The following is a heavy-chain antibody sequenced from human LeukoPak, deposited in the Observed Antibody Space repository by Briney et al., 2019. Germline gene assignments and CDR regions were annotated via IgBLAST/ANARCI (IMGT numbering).Heavy chain of an antibody. V-gene: IGHV3-21*01. Sequence: GSLRLSCAASGFTFSSYSMNWVRQAPGKGLEWVSSISSSSSYIYYADSVKGRFTISRDNAKNSLYLQMNSLRAEDTAVYYCARAGVATPSIDYWGQGTLVTVSS. CDR2: ISSSSSYI. CDR3: ARAGVATPSIDY. CDR1: GFTFSSYS. D-gene: IGHD2-8*01. J-gene: IGHJ4*02.